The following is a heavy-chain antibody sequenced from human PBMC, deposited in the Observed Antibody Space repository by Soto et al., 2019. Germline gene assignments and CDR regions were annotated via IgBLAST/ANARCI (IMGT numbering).Heavy chain of an antibody. CDR1: GFSLSASAGG. CDR3: VHSIRLVTVTRGVQYYYMDV. D-gene: IGHD4-17*01. CDR2: FYWDDDR. J-gene: IGHJ6*03. V-gene: IGHV2-5*02. Sequence: SGPTLVKPTQTLTLTCTFSGFSLSASAGGVGWIRQPPGKALEWLALFYWDDDRRYSPSLKSRLTITKDTSKNQVVLTMTSMDPVDTATYYSVHSIRLVTVTRGVQYYYMDVWGMGTTVTVSS.